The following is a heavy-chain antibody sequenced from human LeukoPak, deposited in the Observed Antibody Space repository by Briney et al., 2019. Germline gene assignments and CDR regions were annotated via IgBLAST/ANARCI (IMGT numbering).Heavy chain of an antibody. J-gene: IGHJ4*02. D-gene: IGHD6-19*01. CDR1: GYSFTNYW. V-gene: IGHV5-51*01. CDR2: IHPGDSNT. Sequence: GESLKISCQGSGYSFTNYWMVWVRQMPGQGLEYMGIIHPGDSNTKYSPSFEGQVIISVDKSISTAYLQWSSLKASDSAIYYCARRRGDTVAGPDYWGQGTLVTVSS. CDR3: ARRRGDTVAGPDY.